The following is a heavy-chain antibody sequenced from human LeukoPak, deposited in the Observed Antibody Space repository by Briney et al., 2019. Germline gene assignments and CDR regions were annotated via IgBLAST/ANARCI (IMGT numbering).Heavy chain of an antibody. Sequence: GGSLRLSCAASGFTFSSYEMNWVRQAPGKGLEWVSYISSSSSTIYYADSVKGRFTISRDNAKNSLYLQMNSLRADDTAVYYCAKDRPTVYSSSWLHFLDSWGQGTLVTVSS. CDR2: ISSSSSTI. CDR1: GFTFSSYE. V-gene: IGHV3-48*03. J-gene: IGHJ4*02. CDR3: AKDRPTVYSSSWLHFLDS. D-gene: IGHD6-13*01.